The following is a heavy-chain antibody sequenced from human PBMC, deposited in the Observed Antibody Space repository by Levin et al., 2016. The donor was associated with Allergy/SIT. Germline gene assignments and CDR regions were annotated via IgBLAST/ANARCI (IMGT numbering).Heavy chain of an antibody. J-gene: IGHJ6*02. CDR2: ISWNSGSI. Sequence: PGKGLEWVSGISWNSGSIGYADSVKGRFTISRDNAKNSLYLQMNSLRAEDTALYYCAKDFRVFGGMDVWGQGTTVTVSS. D-gene: IGHD6-13*01. V-gene: IGHV3-9*01. CDR3: AKDFRVFGGMDV.